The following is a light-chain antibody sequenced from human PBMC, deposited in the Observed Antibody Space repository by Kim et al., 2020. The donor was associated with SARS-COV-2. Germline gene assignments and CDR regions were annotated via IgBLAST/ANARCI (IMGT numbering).Light chain of an antibody. Sequence: ASVGDRVTITCRASQSISSYLNWYQQKPGKAPKLLIYAASSLQSGVPSRFSGSGSGTDFTLTISSLQPEDFATYYCQQSYSTPSTFGGGTKVEIK. V-gene: IGKV1-39*01. CDR2: AAS. CDR1: QSISSY. J-gene: IGKJ4*01. CDR3: QQSYSTPST.